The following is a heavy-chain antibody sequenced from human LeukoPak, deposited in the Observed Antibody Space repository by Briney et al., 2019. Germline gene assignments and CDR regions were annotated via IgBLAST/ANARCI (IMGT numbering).Heavy chain of an antibody. V-gene: IGHV3-11*04. D-gene: IGHD2-15*01. CDR3: ARGPRLVVAVYYYYYMDV. Sequence: GGSLRLSCAASGFTFSDYYMSWIRQAPGKGLEWVSYISSSGSTIYYADSVKGRFTISRDNSKNTLYLQMNSLRAEDTAVYYCARGPRLVVAVYYYYYMDVWGKGTTVTVSS. J-gene: IGHJ6*03. CDR2: ISSSGSTI. CDR1: GFTFSDYY.